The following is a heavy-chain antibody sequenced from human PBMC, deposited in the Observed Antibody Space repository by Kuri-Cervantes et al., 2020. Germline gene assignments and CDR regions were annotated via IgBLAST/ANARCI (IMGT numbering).Heavy chain of an antibody. Sequence: SETLSLTCTVSGGSISSSSYYWGWIRQPPGKGLEWIGYIYHSGSSYYSPSLKGRVTISLDTSKNQFSLKLSSVTAADTAVYYCARQAGLLWFGGQDYWGQGTLVTVSS. CDR2: IYHSGSS. D-gene: IGHD3-10*01. CDR1: GGSISSSSYY. J-gene: IGHJ4*02. V-gene: IGHV4-39*01. CDR3: ARQAGLLWFGGQDY.